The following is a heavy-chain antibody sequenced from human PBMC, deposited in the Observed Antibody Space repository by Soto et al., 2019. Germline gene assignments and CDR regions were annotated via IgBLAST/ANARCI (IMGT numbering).Heavy chain of an antibody. J-gene: IGHJ4*02. V-gene: IGHV3-30-3*01. Sequence: GGSLRLSCAASGFTFSSYAMHWVRQAPGKGLEWVAVISYDGSNKYYADSVEGRFTISRDNSKNTLYLQMNSLRAEDTAVYYCARGGDIVVVPAAWGIVPYWGQGTLVTVSS. CDR2: ISYDGSNK. CDR1: GFTFSSYA. CDR3: ARGGDIVVVPAAWGIVPY. D-gene: IGHD2-2*01.